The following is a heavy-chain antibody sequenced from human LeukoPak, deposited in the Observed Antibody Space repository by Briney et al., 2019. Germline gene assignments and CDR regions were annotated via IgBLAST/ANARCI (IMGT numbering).Heavy chain of an antibody. CDR3: AHPVEMADWDAFDI. Sequence: GGSLTLSCAASGFTFSSYSMNWVRQAPGKGLEWVSYISSSSSTIYYADSVKGRFTISRDNAKNSLYLQMNSLRAEDTAVYYCAHPVEMADWDAFDIWGQGTMVTVSS. J-gene: IGHJ3*02. CDR2: ISSSSSTI. CDR1: GFTFSSYS. D-gene: IGHD5-24*01. V-gene: IGHV3-48*04.